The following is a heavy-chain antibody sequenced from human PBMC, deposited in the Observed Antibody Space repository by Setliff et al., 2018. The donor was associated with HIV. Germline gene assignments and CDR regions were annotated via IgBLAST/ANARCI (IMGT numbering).Heavy chain of an antibody. D-gene: IGHD2-21*01. V-gene: IGHV3-23*01. CDR3: AKLREGHVYSQYDS. Sequence: GGSLRLSCQASDLAFSSYAMSWVRQAPGKGLEWVSIASPSGGTTYYADSVKGRFTISRDNSKSTLYLQMNSLKTEDTAVYYCAKLREGHVYSQYDSWGHGTLVTVSS. CDR1: DLAFSSYA. J-gene: IGHJ5*01. CDR2: ASPSGGTT.